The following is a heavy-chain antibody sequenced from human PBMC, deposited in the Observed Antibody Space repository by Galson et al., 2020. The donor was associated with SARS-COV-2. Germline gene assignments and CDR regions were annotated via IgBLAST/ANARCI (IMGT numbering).Heavy chain of an antibody. Sequence: GGSLRLSCAASGFNFDDYAMHWVRQVPGKGLEWVSGISWNSDDIGYADSIKGRFTISRDNAKNSLYLQMNSVRGEDTALYYCAREIGYFDSWGQGTLVTVSS. CDR1: GFNFDDYA. CDR2: ISWNSDDI. J-gene: IGHJ4*02. CDR3: AREIGYFDS. V-gene: IGHV3-9*01.